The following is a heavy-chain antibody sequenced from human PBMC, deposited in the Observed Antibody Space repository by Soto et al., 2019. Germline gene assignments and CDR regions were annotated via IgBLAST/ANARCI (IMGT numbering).Heavy chain of an antibody. CDR3: ASRDVDTTLVGNDY. CDR1: GGSISSGGYY. V-gene: IGHV4-31*03. J-gene: IGHJ4*02. Sequence: QVHLQESGPGLVKPSQTLALTCTVSGGSISSGGYYWYWVRQHPEKGLEWIGFIYYSGTTYYNPYLKSRVTMSVDTSKNQFSLKLRSVTAADTAVYYCASRDVDTTLVGNDYWGQGSLVVVSS. D-gene: IGHD5-18*01. CDR2: IYYSGTT.